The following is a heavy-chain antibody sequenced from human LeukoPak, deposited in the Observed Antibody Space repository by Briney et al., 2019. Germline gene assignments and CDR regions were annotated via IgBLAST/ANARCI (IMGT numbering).Heavy chain of an antibody. Sequence: ASVKVSCKVSGYSITELSTHWVRQAPGKGLEWMGGFDHGSGEIIYEQKFQDRVTMTEDTSTDTAYMELSSLRSEDTALYYCATGTHYDLLPFWGQGTLVTVSS. V-gene: IGHV1-24*01. CDR2: FDHGSGEI. CDR3: ATGTHYDLLPF. J-gene: IGHJ4*02. D-gene: IGHD3-9*01. CDR1: GYSITELS.